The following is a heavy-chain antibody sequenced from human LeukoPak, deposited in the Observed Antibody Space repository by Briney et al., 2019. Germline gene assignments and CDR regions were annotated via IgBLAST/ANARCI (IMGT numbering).Heavy chain of an antibody. CDR2: IIPIFGTA. J-gene: IGHJ4*02. D-gene: IGHD3-22*01. V-gene: IGHV1-69*05. CDR3: AGEDMYYYDSSGYYYFDY. CDR1: GGTFSSYA. Sequence: EASVKVSCKASGGTFSSYAISWVRQAPGQGLEWMGRIIPIFGTANYAQKFQGRVTITTDESTSTAYMELSSLRSEDTAVYYCAGEDMYYYDSSGYYYFDYWGQGTLVTVSS.